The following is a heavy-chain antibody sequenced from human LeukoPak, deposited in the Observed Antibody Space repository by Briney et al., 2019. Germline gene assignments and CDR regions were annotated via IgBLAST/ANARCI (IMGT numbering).Heavy chain of an antibody. V-gene: IGHV3-66*02. CDR3: VKLSGSSWVYYYYGMDV. CDR2: TYSGGVT. CDR1: GFTVSTKY. Sequence: GGSLRLSCAASGFTVSTKYMSWVRQSPVKGLEWVSITYSGGVTYYADSVRGRFTISRDNSKNTLYLQMSSLRAEDTAVYYCVKLSGSSWVYYYYGMDVWGQGTTVTVSS. J-gene: IGHJ6*02. D-gene: IGHD6-13*01.